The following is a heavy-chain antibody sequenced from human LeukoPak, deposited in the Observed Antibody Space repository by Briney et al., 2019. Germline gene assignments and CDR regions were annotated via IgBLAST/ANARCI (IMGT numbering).Heavy chain of an antibody. CDR1: GASLSLYY. CDR2: IYYSGST. V-gene: IGHV4-59*01. J-gene: IGHJ4*02. D-gene: IGHD3-16*01. Sequence: SETLSLTCTVSGASLSLYYWSWIRQPPGKGLEWIGHIYYSGSTHYNPSLRSRVTLSVDTSKNQFSLKMTSVTAADTAVYYCARDLPFGGVLNYWGQGTLVTVSS. CDR3: ARDLPFGGVLNY.